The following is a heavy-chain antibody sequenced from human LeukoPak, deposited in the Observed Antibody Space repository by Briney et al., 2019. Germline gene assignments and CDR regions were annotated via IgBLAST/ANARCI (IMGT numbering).Heavy chain of an antibody. Sequence: SGTLSLTCAVYGGSFSGYYWSWIRQPPGKGLEWIGEINHSGSTNYNPSLKSRVTISVDTSKNQFSLKLSSVTAADTAVYYCARGGYDSSGYYDLDYWGQGTLVTVSS. J-gene: IGHJ4*02. V-gene: IGHV4-34*01. CDR2: INHSGST. D-gene: IGHD3-22*01. CDR1: GGSFSGYY. CDR3: ARGGYDSSGYYDLDY.